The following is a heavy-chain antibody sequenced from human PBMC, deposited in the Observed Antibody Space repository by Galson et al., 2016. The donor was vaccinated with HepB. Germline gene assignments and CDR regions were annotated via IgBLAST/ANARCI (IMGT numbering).Heavy chain of an antibody. J-gene: IGHJ4*02. CDR3: VRANWGHRGFDF. Sequence: SVKVSCKASGGTFSSYAINWVRQAPGQGLEWMGGILPIIRTANYAQSFQGRVTITASDPASTAYMELSSLRSEDTAFYYCVRANWGHRGFDFWGQGTLVTVSS. D-gene: IGHD7-27*01. CDR2: ILPIIRTA. CDR1: GGTFSSYA. V-gene: IGHV1-69*13.